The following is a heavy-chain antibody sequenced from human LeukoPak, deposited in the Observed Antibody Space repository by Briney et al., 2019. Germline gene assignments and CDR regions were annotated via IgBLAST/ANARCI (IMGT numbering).Heavy chain of an antibody. J-gene: IGHJ2*01. CDR3: ARVGCSGGSCYRYFDL. V-gene: IGHV4-34*01. CDR2: INHSGST. Sequence: SETLSLTCAVYGGSFSGYYWSWIRQPPGKGLEWIGEINHSGSTNYNPSLKSRVTISVDTSKNQFSLKLSSVTAADTAVYYCARVGCSGGSCYRYFDLWGRGTLVTVSS. D-gene: IGHD2-15*01. CDR1: GGSFSGYY.